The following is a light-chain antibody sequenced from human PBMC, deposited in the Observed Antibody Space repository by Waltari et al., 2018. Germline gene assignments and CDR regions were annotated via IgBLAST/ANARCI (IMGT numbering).Light chain of an antibody. CDR3: SSYTSSSTSHVV. CDR2: DVS. CDR1: SSAVGGYNY. Sequence: QSALTQPASVSGSPGQSITISCTGTSSAVGGYNYVSWYQQHPGNAPKLMIYDVSKRPSGVSNRFSGSKSGKTASLTISGLQAEDEADYYCSSYTSSSTSHVVFGGGTKLTVL. V-gene: IGLV2-14*01. J-gene: IGLJ2*01.